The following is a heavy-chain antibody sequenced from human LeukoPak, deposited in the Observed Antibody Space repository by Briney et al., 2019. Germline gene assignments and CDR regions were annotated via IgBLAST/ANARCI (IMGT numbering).Heavy chain of an antibody. J-gene: IGHJ4*02. V-gene: IGHV1-18*01. Sequence: ASVKVSCKASGYTFTSYGISWVRQAPGQGLEWMGWISAYNGNTNYAQELQGRVTMTTDTSTSTAYMELRSLRSDDTAVYYCARVFTIVVVPAALVYFDYWGQGTLVTVSS. CDR1: GYTFTSYG. CDR2: ISAYNGNT. D-gene: IGHD2-2*01. CDR3: ARVFTIVVVPAALVYFDY.